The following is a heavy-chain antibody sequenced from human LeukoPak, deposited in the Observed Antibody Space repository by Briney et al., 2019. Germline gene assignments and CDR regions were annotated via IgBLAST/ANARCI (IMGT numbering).Heavy chain of an antibody. CDR3: HTVTTASAAFDI. V-gene: IGHV3-72*01. CDR1: GFTFSDHY. CDR2: SKNKARSYST. J-gene: IGHJ3*02. D-gene: IGHD4-17*01. Sequence: GGSLRLSCAVSGFTFSDHYMDWVRQAPGEGLEWVGRSKNKARSYSTEYAASVKGRFTISRDDSNNLLYLQMNSLKTEDTAVHYCHTVTTASAAFDIWGQGTMVTVSS.